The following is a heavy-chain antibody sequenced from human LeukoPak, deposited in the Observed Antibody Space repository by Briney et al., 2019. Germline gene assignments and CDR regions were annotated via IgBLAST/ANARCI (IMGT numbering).Heavy chain of an antibody. Sequence: GGSLRLTCAASGFIFNHYTMHWVRQAPGKGLEWVSLISWDGGSTYYADSVKGRFTISRDNSKNSLSLQMNSLRAEDTALYYCAKDGKNYFDYWGQGTLVTVSS. CDR2: ISWDGGST. CDR1: GFIFNHYT. CDR3: AKDGKNYFDY. J-gene: IGHJ4*02. V-gene: IGHV3-43*01.